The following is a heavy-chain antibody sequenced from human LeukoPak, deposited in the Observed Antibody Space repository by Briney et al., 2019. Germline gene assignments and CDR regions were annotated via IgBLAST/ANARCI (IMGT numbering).Heavy chain of an antibody. J-gene: IGHJ4*02. CDR2: ISSSGSTI. CDR1: GFTFSSYE. V-gene: IGHV3-48*03. CDR3: AKDRSVYFDC. Sequence: PPGGSLRLSCAASGFTFSSYEMNWVRQAPGKGLEWVSYISSSGSTIYYADSVKGRFTISRDNSKNTLYLQMNSLRAEDTAVYYCAKDRSVYFDCWGQGTLVTVSS.